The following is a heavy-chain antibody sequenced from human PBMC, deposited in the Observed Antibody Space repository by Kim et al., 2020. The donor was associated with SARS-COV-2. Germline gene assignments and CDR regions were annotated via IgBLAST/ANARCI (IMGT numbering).Heavy chain of an antibody. CDR3: AKDGPWDYGSGSLPYYYYYGMDV. V-gene: IGHV3-30*18. CDR1: GFTFSSYG. Sequence: GGSLRLSCAASGFTFSSYGMHWVRQAPGKGLEWVAVISYDGSNKYYADSVKGRFTISRDNSKNTLYLQMNSLRAEDTAVYYCAKDGPWDYGSGSLPYYYYYGMDVWGQGTTVTVSS. CDR2: ISYDGSNK. J-gene: IGHJ6*02. D-gene: IGHD3-10*01.